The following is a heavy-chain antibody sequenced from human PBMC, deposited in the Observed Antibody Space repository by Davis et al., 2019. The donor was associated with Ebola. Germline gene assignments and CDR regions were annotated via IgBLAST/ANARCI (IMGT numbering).Heavy chain of an antibody. D-gene: IGHD1-26*01. Sequence: MPSETLSLTCTVSSGSISSYYWSWIRQPPGKELEWIGYIYYSGSTNYNPSLKSRVTISVDTSKNQFSLKLSSVTAADTAVYYCARLGSGSFRDWGQGTLGTVSS. CDR2: IYYSGST. V-gene: IGHV4-59*08. CDR1: SGSISSYY. J-gene: IGHJ4*02. CDR3: ARLGSGSFRD.